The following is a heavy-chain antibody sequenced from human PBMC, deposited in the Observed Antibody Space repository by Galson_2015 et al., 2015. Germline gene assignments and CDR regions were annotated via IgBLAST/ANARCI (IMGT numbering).Heavy chain of an antibody. J-gene: IGHJ4*02. Sequence: QSGAEVKKPGESLRISCPGSGYNFPNYWISWVRQMPGKGLEWMGRIDPSDSYTNYSPSFQGHVTISADKSISTAYLQWSGLKASDAAIYYCARQVYSRGWYHDYWGQATLVTVSS. CDR1: GYNFPNYW. D-gene: IGHD6-19*01. V-gene: IGHV5-10-1*01. CDR2: IDPSDSYT. CDR3: ARQVYSRGWYHDY.